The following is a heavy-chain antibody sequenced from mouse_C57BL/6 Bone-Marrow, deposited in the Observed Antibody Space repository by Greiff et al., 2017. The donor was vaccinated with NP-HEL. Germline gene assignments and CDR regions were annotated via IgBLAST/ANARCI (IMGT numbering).Heavy chain of an antibody. Sequence: EVMLVESGEGLVKPGGSLKLSCAASGFTFSSYAMSWVRQTPEKRLEWVAYISSGGDYIYYADTVKGRFTISRDNARNTLYLQMSSLKSEDTAMYYCTREGTGYYADYWGQGTTLTVSS. CDR2: ISSGGDYI. CDR1: GFTFSSYA. CDR3: TREGTGYYADY. D-gene: IGHD3-3*01. J-gene: IGHJ2*01. V-gene: IGHV5-9-1*02.